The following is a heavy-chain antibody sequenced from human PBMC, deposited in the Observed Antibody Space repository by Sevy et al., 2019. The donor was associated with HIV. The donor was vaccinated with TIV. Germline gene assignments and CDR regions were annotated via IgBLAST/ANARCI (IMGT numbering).Heavy chain of an antibody. CDR2: IYHSGST. J-gene: IGHJ4*02. V-gene: IGHV4-30-2*01. CDR3: ARAAGGGVFDY. CDR1: GDSISSGGYS. Sequence: SETLSLTCAVSGDSISSGGYSWSWIRQPPGKGLGWIGNIYHSGSTYYNPSLKSRVTISVDRSKNQFSLKLSSVTAADTAVYYCARAAGGGVFDYWGQGTLVTVSS. D-gene: IGHD3-10*01.